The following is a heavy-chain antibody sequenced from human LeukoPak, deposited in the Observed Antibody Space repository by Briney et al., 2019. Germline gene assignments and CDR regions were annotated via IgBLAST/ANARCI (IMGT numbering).Heavy chain of an antibody. CDR2: IYHSGST. CDR1: GGSFSEYY. CDR3: ARNKFPLQAFDI. Sequence: SETVSLTCAVYGGSFSEYYWSWLRQPPGKGLEWIGEIYHSGSTNYNPSLKSRVTMSVDASKNHFSLELSHVTAVDTAVYYCARNKFPLQAFDIWGQGTLVTVSS. D-gene: IGHD2/OR15-2a*01. V-gene: IGHV4-34*01. J-gene: IGHJ3*02.